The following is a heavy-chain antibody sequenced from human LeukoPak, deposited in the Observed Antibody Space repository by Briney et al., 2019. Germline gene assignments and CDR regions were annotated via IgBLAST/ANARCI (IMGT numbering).Heavy chain of an antibody. D-gene: IGHD6-19*01. CDR1: GLTFSNYW. J-gene: IGHJ4*02. Sequence: GGSLRLSCAASGLTFSNYWMHWVRQAPGKGLVLVSRINSDGSSTIYADSVKGRFTISRDNAKNTLSLQMNSLGAEDTAVYYCARGSAVAAGYWGQGTLVTVSS. V-gene: IGHV3-74*01. CDR3: ARGSAVAAGY. CDR2: INSDGSST.